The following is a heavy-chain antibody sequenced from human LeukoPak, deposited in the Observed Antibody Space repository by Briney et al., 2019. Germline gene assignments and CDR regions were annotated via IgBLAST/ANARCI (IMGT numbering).Heavy chain of an antibody. D-gene: IGHD3-16*01. J-gene: IGHJ4*02. CDR2: ISYDGSNK. CDR1: GFTFSSYA. Sequence: GGSLRLSCAASGFTFSSYAMHWVRQAPGKGLEWVAVISYDGSNKYYADSVKGRFTISRDNSKNTLYLQMNSLRAEDTAVYYCARAAHSGGLDYWGQGTLVTVSS. CDR3: ARAAHSGGLDY. V-gene: IGHV3-30-3*01.